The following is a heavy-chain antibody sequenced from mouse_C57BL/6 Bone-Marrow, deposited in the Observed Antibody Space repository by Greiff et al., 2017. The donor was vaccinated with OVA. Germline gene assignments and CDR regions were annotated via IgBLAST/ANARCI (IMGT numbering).Heavy chain of an antibody. CDR1: GFSLTSYG. CDR2: IWSDGST. J-gene: IGHJ4*01. D-gene: IGHD1-1*01. V-gene: IGHV2-6-1*01. CDR3: ARQNTTVVANDAMDY. Sequence: VKLMESGPGLVAPSPSLSITCTVSGFSLTSYGVHWVRQPPGKGLEWLVVIWSDGSTTYNSALNSSLSISKDNAKSQVFLKMNRLQTDATAMYDCARQNTTVVANDAMDYWGQGTSVTVSA.